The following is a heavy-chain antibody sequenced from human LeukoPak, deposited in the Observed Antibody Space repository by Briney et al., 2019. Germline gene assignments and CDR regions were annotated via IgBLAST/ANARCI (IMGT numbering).Heavy chain of an antibody. CDR2: ISGSGGST. D-gene: IGHD6-19*01. V-gene: IGHV3-23*01. CDR1: GFTFSSYA. J-gene: IGHJ4*02. Sequence: GGSLRLSCAASGFTFSSYAMSWVHQAPGKGLEWVSAISGSGGSTYYADSVKGRFTISRDNSKNTLYLQMNSLRAEDTAVYYCARLPSRYSSGFYYLDYWGQGTLVTVSS. CDR3: ARLPSRYSSGFYYLDY.